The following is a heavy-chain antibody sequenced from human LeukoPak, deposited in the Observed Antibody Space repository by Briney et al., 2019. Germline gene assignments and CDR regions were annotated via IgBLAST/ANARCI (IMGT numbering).Heavy chain of an antibody. Sequence: GGSLRLSCAASGFTFSSYSMNWVRQAPGKGLEWVSSISSSSSYIYYADSVKGRFTISRDNAKNTLYLQMNSLRAEDTAEYYCVREAFYYDSSGYLLDWGQGTLVTVSS. J-gene: IGHJ4*02. D-gene: IGHD3-22*01. CDR1: GFTFSSYS. CDR3: VREAFYYDSSGYLLD. CDR2: ISSSSSYI. V-gene: IGHV3-21*01.